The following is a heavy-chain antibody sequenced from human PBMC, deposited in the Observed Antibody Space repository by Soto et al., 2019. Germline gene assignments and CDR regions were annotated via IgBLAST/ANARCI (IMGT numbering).Heavy chain of an antibody. CDR1: GGSFSGYY. V-gene: IGHV4-34*01. J-gene: IGHJ6*02. D-gene: IGHD3-10*01. Sequence: SETLSLTCAVYGGSFSGYYWSWIRQPPGKGLEWIGEINHSGSTNYNPSLKSRVTISVDTSKNPFSLKLSSVTAADTAVYYCARGPLDYYGSGRSRTYYYYGMDVWGQGTTVT. CDR2: INHSGST. CDR3: ARGPLDYYGSGRSRTYYYYGMDV.